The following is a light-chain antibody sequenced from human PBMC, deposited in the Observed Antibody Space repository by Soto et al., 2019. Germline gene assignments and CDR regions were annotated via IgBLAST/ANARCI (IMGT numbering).Light chain of an antibody. Sequence: QAVVTQPPSVSGAPGQRVTISCTGSSSNIGAGYDVHWYQQLPGTAPKLLIYGDNNRPSGVPDRFSGSKSGTSASLAISGLQAEDEADYYCQSYDSSLSGWVIFGGGTQLTVL. CDR3: QSYDSSLSGWVI. CDR2: GDN. J-gene: IGLJ2*01. V-gene: IGLV1-40*01. CDR1: SSNIGAGYD.